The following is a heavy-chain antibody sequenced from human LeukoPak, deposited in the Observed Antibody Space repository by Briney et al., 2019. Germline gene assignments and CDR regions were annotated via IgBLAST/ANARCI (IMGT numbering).Heavy chain of an antibody. CDR2: IYYSGST. CDR1: GGSISSYY. J-gene: IGHJ5*02. V-gene: IGHV4-59*01. D-gene: IGHD6-19*01. Sequence: SETLSLTCTVSGGSISSYYWSWIRQSPGKGLEWIGYIYYSGSTNFNPSLKSRVTISVDTPKNQFSLKLSSVTAADTAVYYCARASSGWYNWFDPWGRGTLVTVSS. CDR3: ARASSGWYNWFDP.